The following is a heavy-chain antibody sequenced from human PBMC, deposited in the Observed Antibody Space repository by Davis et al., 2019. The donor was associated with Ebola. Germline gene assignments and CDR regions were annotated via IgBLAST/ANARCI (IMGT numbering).Heavy chain of an antibody. CDR2: VNPSIGNT. J-gene: IGHJ4*02. D-gene: IGHD3-10*01. CDR3: ASGEFVDF. Sequence: ASVKVSCKASGYTFTDYLLHWVRQAPGQGLEWMGLVNPSIGNTSLAQKFQGRVTLTRDTSTSTVHMDLSSLKSDDTAMYYCASGEFVDFWGQGTLVTVSS. CDR1: GYTFTDYL. V-gene: IGHV1-46*01.